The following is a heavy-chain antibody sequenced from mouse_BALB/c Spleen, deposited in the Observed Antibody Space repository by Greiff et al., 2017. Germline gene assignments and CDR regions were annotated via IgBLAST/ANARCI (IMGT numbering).Heavy chain of an antibody. CDR1: GYSITSDYA. Sequence: EVKVEESGPGLVKPSQSLSLTCTVTGYSITSDYAWNWIRQFPGNKLEWMGYISYSGSTSYNPSLKSRISITRDTSKNQFFLQLNSVTTEDTATYYCARKNYGNSFAYWGQGTLVTVSA. D-gene: IGHD2-1*01. CDR3: ARKNYGNSFAY. CDR2: ISYSGST. J-gene: IGHJ3*01. V-gene: IGHV3-2*02.